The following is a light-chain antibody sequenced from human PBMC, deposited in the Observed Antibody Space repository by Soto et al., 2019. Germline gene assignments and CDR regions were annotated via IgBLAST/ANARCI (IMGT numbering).Light chain of an antibody. J-gene: IGLJ2*01. Sequence: QSVLTQPPSASGSPGQSVTISCTGTRSDVGDYNYVSWYQQDPGKAPKLLIYEVTKRPSGVPDRFSGSKSANTASLTVSGLQAEDEADYYCSSYAGSDNFEVFGGGTKLTVL. CDR3: SSYAGSDNFEV. V-gene: IGLV2-8*01. CDR1: RSDVGDYNY. CDR2: EVT.